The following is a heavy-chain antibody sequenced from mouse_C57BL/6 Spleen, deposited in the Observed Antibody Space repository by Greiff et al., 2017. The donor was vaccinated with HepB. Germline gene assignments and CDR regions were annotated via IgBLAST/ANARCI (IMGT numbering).Heavy chain of an antibody. D-gene: IGHD1-1*01. CDR2: ISSGGDYI. J-gene: IGHJ2*01. V-gene: IGHV5-9-1*02. CDR1: GFTFSSYA. Sequence: DVMLVESGEGLVKPGGSLKLSCAASGFTFSSYAMSWVRQTPEKRLEWVAYISSGGDYIYYADTVKGRFTISRDNARNTLYLQMSSLKSEDTAMYYCTRDEGTTVVGYFDYWGQGTTLTVSS. CDR3: TRDEGTTVVGYFDY.